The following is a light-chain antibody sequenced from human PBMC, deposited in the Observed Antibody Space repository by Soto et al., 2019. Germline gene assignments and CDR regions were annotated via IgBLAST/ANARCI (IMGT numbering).Light chain of an antibody. CDR2: GAS. CDR1: QSVTSN. J-gene: IGKJ3*01. CDR3: QQYNNWPLT. V-gene: IGKV3-15*01. Sequence: EIVMTQSPATLSVSPGERATLSCRASQSVTSNLAWYQQRPGQAPRLLLYGASTRATGASTRATGVPARFSGSGSGTEFTLTISSLQSEDFAVYYCQQYNNWPLTFGPGTKVDFK.